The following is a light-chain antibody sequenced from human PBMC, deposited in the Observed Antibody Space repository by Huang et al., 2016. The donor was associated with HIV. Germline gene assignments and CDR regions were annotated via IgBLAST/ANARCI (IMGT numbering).Light chain of an antibody. CDR1: QSVSRN. V-gene: IGKV3-11*01. J-gene: IGKJ5*01. Sequence: EIVLTQSPATLSLSPGERATLSCRASQSVSRNLGWYQEKVGQAPRRFIYDASTRATGIPARFSGSGSGTNFTLTSSSLEPEDCAVYYCQQRDTFGPGTRLEIK. CDR2: DAS. CDR3: QQRDT.